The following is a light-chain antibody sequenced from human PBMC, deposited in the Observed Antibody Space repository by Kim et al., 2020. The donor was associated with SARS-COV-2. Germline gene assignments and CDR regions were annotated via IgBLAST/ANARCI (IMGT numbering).Light chain of an antibody. CDR2: GTS. J-gene: IGKJ1*01. V-gene: IGKV1-39*01. CDR3: QQSYSTPWT. CDR1: QSITSY. Sequence: ASVGDRVTITCRPLQSITSYLNGYQQGPGNAPKLLIYGTSGLQRGVSSRFSGSGSGTDFILTISSLQPEDFATYYCQQSYSTPWTFGQGTKVDIK.